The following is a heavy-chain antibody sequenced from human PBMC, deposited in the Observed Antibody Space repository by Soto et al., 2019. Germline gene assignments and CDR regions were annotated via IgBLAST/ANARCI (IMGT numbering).Heavy chain of an antibody. D-gene: IGHD7-27*01. CDR2: ISTRSSYI. J-gene: IGHJ6*02. CDR3: ARGLGTDEGLDV. V-gene: IGHV3-21*01. CDR1: GFTFSRSS. Sequence: EVQFVESGGGLGKPGGSLRLSCAASGFTFSRSSMNWVRQAPGKGLEWVSSISTRSSYIYYADSVKGRFTISRDNAQNSLYVEMNSLRAEDTAIYYCARGLGTDEGLDVWGQGTTVTVSS.